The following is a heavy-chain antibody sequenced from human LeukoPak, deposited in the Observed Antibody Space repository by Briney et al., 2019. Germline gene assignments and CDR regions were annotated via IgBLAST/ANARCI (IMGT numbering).Heavy chain of an antibody. Sequence: SETLSLTCSVSGGSISGCYWTWIRQPAGKGLEWIGRVYTSGSTHYNPSLKTRLTMSVDTSKNQFSLKLSSVTAADTAVYYCARLITGTTTAFDIWGQGTMVTVSS. D-gene: IGHD1-7*01. CDR1: GGSISGCY. CDR3: ARLITGTTTAFDI. V-gene: IGHV4-4*07. J-gene: IGHJ3*02. CDR2: VYTSGST.